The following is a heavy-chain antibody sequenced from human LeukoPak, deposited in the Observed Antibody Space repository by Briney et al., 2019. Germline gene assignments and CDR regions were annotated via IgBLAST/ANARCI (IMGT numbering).Heavy chain of an antibody. CDR3: ACASGFYGVGYYGMDV. CDR2: IYYSGST. J-gene: IGHJ6*02. Sequence: SDTLSLTCTLSGGSIRSYYWRWIRQPPGKGLQWLGYIYYSGSTNYNPSLKSRVTISVDTSKNQFSLKLSSVTAADTAVYYCACASGFYGVGYYGMDVWGQGTTVTVSS. V-gene: IGHV4-59*07. CDR1: GGSIRSYY. D-gene: IGHD4-17*01.